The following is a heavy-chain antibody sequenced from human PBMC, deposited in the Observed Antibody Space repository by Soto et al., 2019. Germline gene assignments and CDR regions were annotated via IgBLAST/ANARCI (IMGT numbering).Heavy chain of an antibody. CDR1: GGTFSSYA. D-gene: IGHD6-13*01. CDR3: ARDGRAAAGGYYYYYYGMDV. Sequence: ASVKVSCKASGGTFSSYAISWVRQAPGQGLEWMGGIIPIFGTANYARKFQGRVTITADESTSTAYMELSSLRSEDTAVYYCARDGRAAAGGYYYYYYGMDVWGQGTTVTISS. J-gene: IGHJ6*02. CDR2: IIPIFGTA. V-gene: IGHV1-69*13.